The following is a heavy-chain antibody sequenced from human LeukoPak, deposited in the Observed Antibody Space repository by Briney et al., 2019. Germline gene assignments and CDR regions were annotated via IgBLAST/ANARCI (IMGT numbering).Heavy chain of an antibody. CDR2: VNANICHT. D-gene: IGHD3-10*01. CDR3: ARGRVLGVQGVIGLLGFDI. Sequence: ASVKVSCKASVYTFTSYDINWLRQATGQGREGIGLVNANICHTGYAQKFQGRVTMTRNTSISTAYMELSSLGSEDTAVYYCARGRVLGVQGVIGLLGFDIWGQGTMVTVSS. J-gene: IGHJ3*02. CDR1: VYTFTSYD. V-gene: IGHV1-8*01.